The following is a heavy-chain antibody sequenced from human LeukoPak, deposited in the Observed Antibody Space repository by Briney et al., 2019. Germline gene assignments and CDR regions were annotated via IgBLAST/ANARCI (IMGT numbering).Heavy chain of an antibody. V-gene: IGHV3-30*18. Sequence: PGGSLRLSCAASGFTFSSYGMHWVRQAPGKGLEWVAVISYDGSNKYYADSVKGRFTISRDNSKNTLYLQMNSLRAKDTAVYYCAKSYFDYWGQGTLVTVSS. CDR3: AKSYFDY. J-gene: IGHJ4*02. CDR2: ISYDGSNK. CDR1: GFTFSSYG.